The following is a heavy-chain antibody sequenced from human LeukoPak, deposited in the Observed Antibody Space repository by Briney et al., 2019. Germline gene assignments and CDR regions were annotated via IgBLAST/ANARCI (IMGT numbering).Heavy chain of an antibody. J-gene: IGHJ5*02. V-gene: IGHV1-2*02. Sequence: ASVKVSCNASGYTFTDSFIHWVRQAPGQGLEWMGWINPNSGDTRYAQKFQGRVTMTRDTSITTAYMELSSLRSDDTAVYYRARDGFIGYHYHDSLDPWGQGTLVTVSS. CDR3: ARDGFIGYHYHDSLDP. CDR1: GYTFTDSF. CDR2: INPNSGDT. D-gene: IGHD5-12*01.